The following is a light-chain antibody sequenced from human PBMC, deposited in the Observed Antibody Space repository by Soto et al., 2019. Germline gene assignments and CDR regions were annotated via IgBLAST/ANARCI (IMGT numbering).Light chain of an antibody. Sequence: QSVLTQPASVSGSHGQSITISCTGTSSDVGSYNLVSWYQQHPGKAPKLMIYEVSKRPSGVSNRFSGSKSGNTASLTISGLQAEDEADYYCCSYAGSSTFYVFGTGTKATVL. J-gene: IGLJ1*01. CDR2: EVS. CDR3: CSYAGSSTFYV. CDR1: SSDVGSYNL. V-gene: IGLV2-23*02.